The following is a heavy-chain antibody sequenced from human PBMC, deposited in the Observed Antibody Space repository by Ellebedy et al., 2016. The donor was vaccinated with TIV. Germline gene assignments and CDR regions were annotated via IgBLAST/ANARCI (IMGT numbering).Heavy chain of an antibody. Sequence: SETLSLXXAVYGGSFSGYYWSWIRQPPGKGLEWIGEINHSGSTNYNPSLKSRVTISVDTSKNQFSLKLSSVTAADTAVYYCARDLVVVPAAMGVYYYYYYMDVWGKGTTVTVSS. CDR2: INHSGST. J-gene: IGHJ6*03. CDR1: GGSFSGYY. D-gene: IGHD2-2*01. CDR3: ARDLVVVPAAMGVYYYYYYMDV. V-gene: IGHV4-34*01.